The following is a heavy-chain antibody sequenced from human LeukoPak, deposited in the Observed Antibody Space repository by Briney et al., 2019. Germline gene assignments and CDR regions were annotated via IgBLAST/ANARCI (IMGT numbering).Heavy chain of an antibody. CDR2: IKQDGSEK. J-gene: IGHJ6*03. Sequence: GGSLRLSCAASGFTFSSYWMSWVRQAPGKGLEWVANIKQDGSEKYYVDSVKGRFTISRDNSKNSLYLQMNSLRAEDTALYYCARGGLWLSGSYYYYMDVWGKGTTVTVSS. D-gene: IGHD4/OR15-4a*01. CDR3: ARGGLWLSGSYYYYMDV. CDR1: GFTFSSYW. V-gene: IGHV3-7*03.